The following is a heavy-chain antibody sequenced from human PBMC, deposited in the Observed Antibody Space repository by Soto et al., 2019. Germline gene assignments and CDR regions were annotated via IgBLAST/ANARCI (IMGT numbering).Heavy chain of an antibody. J-gene: IGHJ4*02. V-gene: IGHV1-3*01. D-gene: IGHD6-19*01. Sequence: GASVEVSCKASGYTFTVYAMHWVRQAPGQRLEWMGWINAGNGNTKYSQKFQGRVTITRDTSASTAYMELSSLRSEDTAVYYCARAVAVAGHHDYWGQGTLVTVSS. CDR1: GYTFTVYA. CDR3: ARAVAVAGHHDY. CDR2: INAGNGNT.